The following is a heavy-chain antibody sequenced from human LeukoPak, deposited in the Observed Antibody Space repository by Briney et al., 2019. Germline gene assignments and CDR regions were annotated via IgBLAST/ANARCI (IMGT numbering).Heavy chain of an antibody. V-gene: IGHV1-8*03. CDR1: GYTFTSYD. CDR2: MNPNSGNT. CDR3: AEEDNPGDAFDI. D-gene: IGHD1-14*01. J-gene: IGHJ3*02. Sequence: ASVKVSCKASGYTFTSYDINWVRQATGQGLEWMGWMNPNSGNTGYAQKFQGRVTITRNTSISTAYMELSSLTSEDTAVYYCAEEDNPGDAFDIWGQGTMVTVSS.